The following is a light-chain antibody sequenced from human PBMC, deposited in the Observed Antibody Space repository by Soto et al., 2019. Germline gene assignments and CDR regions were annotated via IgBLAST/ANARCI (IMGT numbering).Light chain of an antibody. Sequence: EIVMTQSPATLSVSPGERATLSGRASQSVRSSFLAWYQQKPGQAPSXXIYGASTRATGIPARFSGSGAGTECTRPINSLQSEDVEVDYCQQYSNWPLTFGGGTQVDIK. CDR2: GAS. J-gene: IGKJ4*01. CDR3: QQYSNWPLT. V-gene: IGKV3-15*01. CDR1: QSVRSSF.